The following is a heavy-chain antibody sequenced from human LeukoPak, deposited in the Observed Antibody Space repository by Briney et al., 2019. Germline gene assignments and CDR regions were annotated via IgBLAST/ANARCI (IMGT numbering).Heavy chain of an antibody. J-gene: IGHJ4*02. V-gene: IGHV1-8*03. CDR2: MNPNSGNT. CDR3: ARDESSGYGY. Sequence: ASVKVSCKASGYTFTSYDINWVRQATGQGLEWMGWMNPNSGNTGYAQKFQGRVTITTDTSTSTAYMELRSLRSDDTAVYYCARDESSGYGYWGQGTLVTVSS. D-gene: IGHD3-22*01. CDR1: GYTFTSYD.